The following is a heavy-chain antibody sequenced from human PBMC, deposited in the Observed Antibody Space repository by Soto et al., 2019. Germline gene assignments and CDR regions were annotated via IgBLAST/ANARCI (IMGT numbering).Heavy chain of an antibody. CDR1: GGSFSGYY. V-gene: IGHV4-34*01. D-gene: IGHD6-13*01. Sequence: QVQLQQWGAGLLKPSETLSLTCAVYGGSFSGYYWSWIRQPPGKGLEWIGEINHSGSTNYNPSLKSRVTISVDTSKNQFSLKLSSVTAADTAVYYCAKGDGVAAAYYGLDVWGQGTTVTVSS. J-gene: IGHJ6*02. CDR2: INHSGST. CDR3: AKGDGVAAAYYGLDV.